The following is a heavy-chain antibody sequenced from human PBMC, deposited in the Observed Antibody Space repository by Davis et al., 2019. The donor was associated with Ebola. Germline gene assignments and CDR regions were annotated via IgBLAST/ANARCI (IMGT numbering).Heavy chain of an antibody. CDR3: ARTSSGQKRHY. CDR2: ISSSSSYI. D-gene: IGHD3-22*01. J-gene: IGHJ4*02. Sequence: GGSLRLSCAASGFTFSSYSMNWVRQAPGKGLEWVSSISSSSSYIYYADSVKGRFTISRDNAKNSLYLQMNSLRAEDTAVYYCARTSSGQKRHYWGQGTLVTVSS. CDR1: GFTFSSYS. V-gene: IGHV3-21*01.